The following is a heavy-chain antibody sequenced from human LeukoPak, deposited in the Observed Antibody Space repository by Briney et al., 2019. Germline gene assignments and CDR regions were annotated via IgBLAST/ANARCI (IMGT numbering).Heavy chain of an antibody. D-gene: IGHD1-26*01. V-gene: IGHV4-59*01. Sequence: SETLSLTCTVSGGSISSYYWSWIRQPPGKGLEWSGNIYNSGSTNYNPSLRSGVTTTVTTTKTPFSTQMSSVPAADTAVYYWAKEKRGSYSVNWFDPWGQGTLLSVSS. CDR3: AKEKRGSYSVNWFDP. J-gene: IGHJ5*02. CDR2: IYNSGST. CDR1: GGSISSYY.